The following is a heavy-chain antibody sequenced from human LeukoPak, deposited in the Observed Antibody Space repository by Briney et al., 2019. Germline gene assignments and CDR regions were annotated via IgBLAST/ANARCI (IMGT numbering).Heavy chain of an antibody. J-gene: IGHJ4*02. CDR1: GFTFSSCA. Sequence: PGGSLRLSCAASGFTFSSCAMSWVRQAPGKGLEWVSTIGGSGDTTLSAGSVKGRFTISRDNSRNTVYLQMNSLRVEDTAVYYCAKDQGQAVVPRRFDYWGQGTLVTVSS. D-gene: IGHD4-23*01. CDR3: AKDQGQAVVPRRFDY. V-gene: IGHV3-23*01. CDR2: IGGSGDTT.